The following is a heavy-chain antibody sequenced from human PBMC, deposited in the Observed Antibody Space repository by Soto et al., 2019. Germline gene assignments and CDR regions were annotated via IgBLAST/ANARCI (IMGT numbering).Heavy chain of an antibody. CDR3: AKIIAAAANSNYYGMGV. D-gene: IGHD6-13*01. Sequence: GGSLRLSCAASGFTFSSYGMHWVRQAPGKGLEWVAVISYDGSNKYYADSVKGRFTISRDNSKNTLYLQMNSLRAEDTAVYYYAKIIAAAANSNYYGMGVWGQGTTVTVSS. J-gene: IGHJ6*02. CDR2: ISYDGSNK. V-gene: IGHV3-30*18. CDR1: GFTFSSYG.